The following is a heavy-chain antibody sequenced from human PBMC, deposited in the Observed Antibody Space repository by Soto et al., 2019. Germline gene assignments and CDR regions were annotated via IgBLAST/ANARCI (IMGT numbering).Heavy chain of an antibody. CDR3: AHSLKADYGDYAPFDY. V-gene: IGHV2-5*02. J-gene: IGHJ4*02. CDR1: GFSLSTSGVG. D-gene: IGHD4-17*01. CDR2: IYWDDDK. Sequence: QITLKESGPTLVKPTQTLTLTCTFSGFSLSTSGVGVGWIRQPPGKALEWLALIYWDDDKRYSSSLKSRLTITKETSKNQVVLTMTNMDPVDTATYYCAHSLKADYGDYAPFDYWGQGTLVTVSS.